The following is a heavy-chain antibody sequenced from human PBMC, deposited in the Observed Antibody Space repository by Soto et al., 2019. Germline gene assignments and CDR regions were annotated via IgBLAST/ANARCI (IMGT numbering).Heavy chain of an antibody. CDR3: ARGLTQRGPRRYYYYGMDV. V-gene: IGHV3-30-3*01. Sequence: QVQLVESGGGVVQPGRSLRLSCAASGFTFSSYAMHWVRQAPGKGLEWVAVISYDGSNKYYADSVKGRFTISRDNSKNTLYLQMNSLRAEDTAVYYCARGLTQRGPRRYYYYGMDVWGQGTTVTVSS. J-gene: IGHJ6*02. CDR1: GFTFSSYA. D-gene: IGHD2-15*01. CDR2: ISYDGSNK.